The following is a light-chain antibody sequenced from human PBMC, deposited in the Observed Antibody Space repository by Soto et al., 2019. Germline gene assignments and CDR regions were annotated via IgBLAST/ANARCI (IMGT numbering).Light chain of an antibody. V-gene: IGKV1-39*01. Sequence: IQMTQSPSSLSASVGDRVTITCRASQSISTYLNWYQQRPGKAPEVLIYAASRLQGGVPSRFSGSGSGTDFTLTINSLQPEDSAFYYCQQSYSTPWTFGQGTKVEIK. CDR2: AAS. CDR3: QQSYSTPWT. J-gene: IGKJ1*01. CDR1: QSISTY.